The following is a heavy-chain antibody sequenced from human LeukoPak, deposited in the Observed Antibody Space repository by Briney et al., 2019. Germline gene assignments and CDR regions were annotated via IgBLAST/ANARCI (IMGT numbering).Heavy chain of an antibody. CDR2: IKQDGTQK. CDR1: GFTFSNHW. J-gene: IGHJ3*02. CDR3: ARDCGSDCSQAFDI. Sequence: PGGSLRLSCAASGFTFSNHWMSWVRQAPGKGLGWVADIKQDGTQKYYVDSVEGRFTISRDNAKNSLYLQMNSLRVEDTAVYYCARDCGSDCSQAFDIWGQGTMVTVSS. V-gene: IGHV3-7*05. D-gene: IGHD2-21*02.